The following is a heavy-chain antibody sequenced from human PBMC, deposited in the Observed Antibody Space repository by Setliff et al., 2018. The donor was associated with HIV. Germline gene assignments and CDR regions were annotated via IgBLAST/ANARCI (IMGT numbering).Heavy chain of an antibody. Sequence: SETLSLTCTVSGYSISSGYYWGWIRQPPGKGLDWIGSFFPSGGTYYNPSLQSRVSLSVDTSKNQFSLRLSSVTASDTAVYYCARMVSDYIGHSDYWGQGALVTVSS. D-gene: IGHD3-16*01. CDR1: GYSISSGYY. J-gene: IGHJ4*02. V-gene: IGHV4-38-2*02. CDR2: FFPSGGT. CDR3: ARMVSDYIGHSDY.